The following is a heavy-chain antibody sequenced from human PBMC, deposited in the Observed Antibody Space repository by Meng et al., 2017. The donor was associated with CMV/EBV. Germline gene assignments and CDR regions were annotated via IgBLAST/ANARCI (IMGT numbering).Heavy chain of an antibody. V-gene: IGHV3-30*02. CDR3: AKDRGFGVVIPWFDP. D-gene: IGHD3-3*01. CDR2: IRYDGSNK. Sequence: GGSLRLSCAASGFTFSSYGMHWVRQAPGKGLEWVAFIRYDGSNKYYADSVKGRFTISRDNSKNTLYLQMNSLRAEDTALYYCAKDRGFGVVIPWFDPWGQGTLVTVSS. CDR1: GFTFSSYG. J-gene: IGHJ5*02.